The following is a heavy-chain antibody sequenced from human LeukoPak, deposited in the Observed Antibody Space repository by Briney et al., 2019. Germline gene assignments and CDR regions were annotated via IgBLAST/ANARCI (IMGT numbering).Heavy chain of an antibody. CDR1: GYTFTSYG. J-gene: IGHJ5*02. Sequence: ASVKVSCKASGYTFTSYGISWVRQAPGQGLEWMGWISAYNGNTNYAQKLQGRVTMTTDTSTSTAYMELRSLRSEDTAVYFCARDGCSSTSCYVSWFDPWGQGTLVTVSS. D-gene: IGHD2-2*01. CDR3: ARDGCSSTSCYVSWFDP. CDR2: ISAYNGNT. V-gene: IGHV1-18*01.